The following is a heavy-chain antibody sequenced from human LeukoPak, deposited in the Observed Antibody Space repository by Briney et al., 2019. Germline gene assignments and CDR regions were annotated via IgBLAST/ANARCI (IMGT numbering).Heavy chain of an antibody. CDR1: GYTFTSYD. CDR3: ARFPNYDFWSGYYSVDY. CDR2: MNPNSGNT. V-gene: IGHV1-8*01. J-gene: IGHJ4*02. Sequence: ASVKVSCKASGYTFTSYDINWVRQATGQGLEWMGWMNPNSGNTGYAQKFQGRVTMTRNTSISTAYMELSSLRSEDTAMYYCARFPNYDFWSGYYSVDYWGQGTLVTVSS. D-gene: IGHD3-3*01.